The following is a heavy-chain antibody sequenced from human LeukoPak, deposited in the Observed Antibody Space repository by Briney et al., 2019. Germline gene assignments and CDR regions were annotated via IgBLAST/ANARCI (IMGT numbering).Heavy chain of an antibody. Sequence: PGGSLRLSGAASGFTFSSYEMNWVRQAPGKGLEWVSYISSSGSTIYYTDSVKGRFTISRDNAKNSLYLQMSSLRAEDTAVYYCAKDRGGGYGDIRYYFDYWGQGTLVTVSS. V-gene: IGHV3-48*03. D-gene: IGHD4-17*01. CDR1: GFTFSSYE. CDR3: AKDRGGGYGDIRYYFDY. CDR2: ISSSGSTI. J-gene: IGHJ4*02.